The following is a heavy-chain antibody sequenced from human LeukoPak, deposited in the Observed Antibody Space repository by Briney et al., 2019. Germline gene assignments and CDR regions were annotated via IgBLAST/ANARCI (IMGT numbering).Heavy chain of an antibody. V-gene: IGHV3-74*01. CDR2: INSGGSGT. Sequence: GGSLRLSCAASGFAFSSNWMHWVRQTPGKGLVWVSRINSGGSGTSYAASVEGRFTISRDNVKNTLYLQMDSLRAEVTAVYYCATSLGPLTEYWGQGTLVTVSS. J-gene: IGHJ4*02. CDR1: GFAFSSNW. CDR3: ATSLGPLTEY. D-gene: IGHD7-27*01.